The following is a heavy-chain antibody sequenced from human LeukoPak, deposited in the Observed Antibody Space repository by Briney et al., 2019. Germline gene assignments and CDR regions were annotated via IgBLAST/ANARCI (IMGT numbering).Heavy chain of an antibody. CDR1: GFTFSRVA. D-gene: IGHD1-1*01. CDR2: IRSNGDTA. V-gene: IGHV3-23*01. CDR3: AKGQELDDGVFDS. Sequence: LAGGPLRLSCAPSGFTFSRVAMTWVRQAPGKALEWVSPIRSNGDTAYNADSVRGRFAISRDNSKNALFLQMNSLRVEVTAIYYCAKGQELDDGVFDSWGQGTLVTVSS. J-gene: IGHJ4*02.